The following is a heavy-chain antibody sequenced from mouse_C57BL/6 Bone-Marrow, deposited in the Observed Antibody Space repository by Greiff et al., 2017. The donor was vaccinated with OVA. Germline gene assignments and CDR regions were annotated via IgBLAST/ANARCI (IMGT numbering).Heavy chain of an antibody. D-gene: IGHD1-1*01. CDR1: GFNIKDDY. J-gene: IGHJ3*01. Sequence: EVMLVESGAELVRPGASVKLSCTASGFNIKDDYMHWVKQRPEQGLEWIGWIDPENGDTEYASKFQGKATITADTSSNTAYLQLSSLTSEDTAVYYCTANYGAWFAYWGQGTLVTVSA. CDR2: IDPENGDT. CDR3: TANYGAWFAY. V-gene: IGHV14-4*01.